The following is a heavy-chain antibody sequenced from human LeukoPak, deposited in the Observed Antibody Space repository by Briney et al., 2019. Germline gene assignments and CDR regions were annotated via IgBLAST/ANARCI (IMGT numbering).Heavy chain of an antibody. D-gene: IGHD5-18*01. CDR3: ARERGYSYGYSDQ. CDR1: GFTFSSYA. CDR2: ISGSGGST. Sequence: GGPLRLSCAASGFTFSSYAMSWVRQAPGKGLEWVSAISGSGGSTYYADSVKGRFTISRDNSKNTLYLQMNSLRAEDTAVYYCARERGYSYGYSDQWGQGTLVTVSS. V-gene: IGHV3-23*01. J-gene: IGHJ5*02.